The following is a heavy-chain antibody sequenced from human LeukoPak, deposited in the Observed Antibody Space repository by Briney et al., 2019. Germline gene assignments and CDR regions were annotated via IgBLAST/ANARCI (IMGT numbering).Heavy chain of an antibody. V-gene: IGHV3-30-3*01. CDR3: ARGLRNYYDSSDLLDY. Sequence: GGSLRLSCAASGFTFSSYAMHWVRQAPGKGLEWVAVISYGGSNKYYADSVKGRFTISRDNSKNTLYLQMNSLRAEDTAVYYCARGLRNYYDSSDLLDYWGQGTLVTVSS. CDR1: GFTFSSYA. J-gene: IGHJ4*02. D-gene: IGHD3-22*01. CDR2: ISYGGSNK.